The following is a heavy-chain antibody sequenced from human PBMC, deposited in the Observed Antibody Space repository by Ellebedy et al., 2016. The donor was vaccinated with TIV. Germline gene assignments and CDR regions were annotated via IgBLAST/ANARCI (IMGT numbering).Heavy chain of an antibody. CDR1: GGTFSSYA. V-gene: IGHV1-69*13. CDR3: ARDPNSSSWYRDYYYGMDV. J-gene: IGHJ6*02. CDR2: IIPIFGTA. Sequence: ASVKVSCKASGGTFSSYAISWVRQAPGQGLEWMGGIIPIFGTANYAQKFQGRVTITADESTSTAYMELSSLRSEDTAVYYCARDPNSSSWYRDYYYGMDVWGQGTTVTVSS. D-gene: IGHD6-13*01.